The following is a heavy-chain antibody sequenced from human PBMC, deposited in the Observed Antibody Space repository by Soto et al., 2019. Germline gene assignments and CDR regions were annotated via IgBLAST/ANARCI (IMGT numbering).Heavy chain of an antibody. CDR1: GFSFNNYA. V-gene: IGHV3-9*01. D-gene: IGHD2-2*01. Sequence: EVELVESGGGLVQPGRSLRLSCAASGFSFNNYAMHWVRQVPGKGLEWVSGISSNSGNVGYADSVKGRFTISRDNGKNSLYLEMNSLTVEDSALYYCAKGVSTSWLRDGFDIWGQGTMVTASS. J-gene: IGHJ3*02. CDR3: AKGVSTSWLRDGFDI. CDR2: ISSNSGNV.